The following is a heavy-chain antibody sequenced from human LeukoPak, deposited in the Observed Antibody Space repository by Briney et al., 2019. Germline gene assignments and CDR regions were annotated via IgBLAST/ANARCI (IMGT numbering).Heavy chain of an antibody. CDR3: ARGTTVTTYYYYYYYMDV. D-gene: IGHD4-17*01. CDR1: GFTFSSYE. CDR2: ISSSGSTI. J-gene: IGHJ6*03. Sequence: GGSLRLSCAASGFTFSSYEMNWVRQAPGKGLEWVSYISSSGSTIYYADSVKGRFTISRDNAKNSLYLQMNSLRAEDTAVYYCARGTTVTTYYYYYYYMDVWGKGTTVTVSS. V-gene: IGHV3-48*03.